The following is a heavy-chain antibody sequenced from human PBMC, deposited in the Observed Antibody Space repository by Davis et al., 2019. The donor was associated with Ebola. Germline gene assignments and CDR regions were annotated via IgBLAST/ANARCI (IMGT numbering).Heavy chain of an antibody. D-gene: IGHD4-17*01. Sequence: AASVKVSCKASGYTFTSYAMHWVRQAPGQRLEWMGWINAGNGNTKYSQKFQGRVTITRDTSASTAYMELSSLRSEDTAVYYCARRLRTVTTNWFDPWGQGTLVTVSS. V-gene: IGHV1-3*01. CDR1: GYTFTSYA. J-gene: IGHJ5*02. CDR2: INAGNGNT. CDR3: ARRLRTVTTNWFDP.